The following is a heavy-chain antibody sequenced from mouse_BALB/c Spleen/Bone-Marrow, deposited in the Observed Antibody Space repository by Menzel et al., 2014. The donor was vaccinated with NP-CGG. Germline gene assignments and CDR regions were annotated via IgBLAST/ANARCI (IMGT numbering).Heavy chain of an antibody. J-gene: IGHJ3*01. CDR3: TTGFAY. Sequence: EVKVEESGGGLVQPGGPMKLSCVASGFTFSNYWMNWVRRSPEKGLEWVAEIRLKSNNYATHYAESVKGRFTISRDDSKSSVYLQMNNLRAEDTGIYYCTTGFAYWGQGTLVTVSA. CDR1: GFTFSNYW. V-gene: IGHV6-6*02. CDR2: IRLKSNNYAT.